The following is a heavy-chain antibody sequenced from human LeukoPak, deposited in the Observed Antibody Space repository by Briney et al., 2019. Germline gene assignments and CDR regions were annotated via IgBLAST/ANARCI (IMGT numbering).Heavy chain of an antibody. V-gene: IGHV4-61*10. CDR3: ARDREYYYGSGSYYWFDP. CDR2: IYYSGST. J-gene: IGHJ5*02. CDR1: GGSISSGSYY. D-gene: IGHD3-10*01. Sequence: SETLSLTCTVSGGSISSGSYYWSWIRQPAGKGLEWIGRIYYSGSTNYNPSLKSRVTISVDTSKNQFSLKLSSVTAADTAVYYCARDREYYYGSGSYYWFDPWGQGTLVTVSS.